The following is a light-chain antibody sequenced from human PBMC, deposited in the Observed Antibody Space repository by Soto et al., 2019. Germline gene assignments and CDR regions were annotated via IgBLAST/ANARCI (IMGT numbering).Light chain of an antibody. CDR1: SSNIGNNY. V-gene: IGLV2-14*01. CDR3: SSYTSSRAYV. Sequence: QSVLTQPPSVSAAPGQKVTISCSGSSSNIGNNYVSWYQQLPGAAPKLMIHEVSNRPSGVSNRFSGSKSGNTASLTISGLQAEDEADYYCSSYTSSRAYVFGIGTKVTVL. CDR2: EVS. J-gene: IGLJ1*01.